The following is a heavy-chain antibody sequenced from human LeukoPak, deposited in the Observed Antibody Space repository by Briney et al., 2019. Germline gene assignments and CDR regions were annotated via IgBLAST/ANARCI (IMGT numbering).Heavy chain of an antibody. CDR3: AKDDSCGHYCLTKNFDY. CDR1: GFTFSSYA. J-gene: IGHJ4*02. Sequence: PGGSLRLSCAASGFTFSSYAMSWVRQVPGKGLEWVSAISGSGSSTYYADSVRGRFTISRDNSKNTLYLQMNSLRAEDTAVYYCAKDDSCGHYCLTKNFDYWGQGTLVTVSS. D-gene: IGHD3-22*01. CDR2: ISGSGSST. V-gene: IGHV3-23*01.